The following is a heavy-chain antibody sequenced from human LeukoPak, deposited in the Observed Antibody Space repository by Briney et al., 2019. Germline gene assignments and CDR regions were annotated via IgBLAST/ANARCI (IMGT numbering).Heavy chain of an antibody. CDR3: ARGGWNKFDY. Sequence: SQTLSLTCTVSGGSISSYYWSWIRQPPGKGLEWIGFIFYSGTTNYNPSLKSRVTISVDTSKNQFSLKLSSVTAADTAVYYCARGGWNKFDYWGQGTLVTVSS. J-gene: IGHJ4*02. V-gene: IGHV4-59*01. CDR2: IFYSGTT. D-gene: IGHD3-22*01. CDR1: GGSISSYY.